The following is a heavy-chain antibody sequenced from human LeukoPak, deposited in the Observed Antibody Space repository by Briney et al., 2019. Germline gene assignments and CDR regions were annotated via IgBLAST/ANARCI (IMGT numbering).Heavy chain of an antibody. CDR1: GGSISSYY. D-gene: IGHD3-16*01. CDR3: ARVVGGGNPWHYFDY. Sequence: SETLSLTCTVSGGSISSYYWSWIRQPPGKGLEWIGYIYYSGSTNYNPSVKSRVTISRDTSKNQFSLKLRSVTAADTAVYYCARVVGGGNPWHYFDYWGQGTLVTVSS. J-gene: IGHJ4*02. CDR2: IYYSGST. V-gene: IGHV4-59*01.